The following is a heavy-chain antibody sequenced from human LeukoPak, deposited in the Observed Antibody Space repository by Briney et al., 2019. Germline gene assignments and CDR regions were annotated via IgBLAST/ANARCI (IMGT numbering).Heavy chain of an antibody. CDR2: ISGSGGST. CDR1: GFTFSSYA. D-gene: IGHD4-11*01. V-gene: IGHV3-23*01. CDR3: AKDRWSSYSNYVVDH. J-gene: IGHJ4*02. Sequence: PGGXLRLSCAASGFTFSSYAMSWVRQAPGKGLEGVADISGSGGSTYYADSVKGRFTISRDNSKNTLYLQMNSLRPEDTAVYYCAKDRWSSYSNYVVDHWGQGTLVTVSS.